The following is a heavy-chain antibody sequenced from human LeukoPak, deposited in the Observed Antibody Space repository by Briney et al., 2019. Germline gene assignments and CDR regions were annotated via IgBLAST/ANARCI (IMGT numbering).Heavy chain of an antibody. V-gene: IGHV1-69*01. CDR3: ARADSPSDTAMITAPGY. CDR1: GGTFSNYA. J-gene: IGHJ4*02. D-gene: IGHD5-18*01. Sequence: SVKVSCTASGGTFSNYAISWVRQAPGQGLEWMGGIIPIFGTAKYTQKFQGRVTITADESTSTAYMELSSLRSEDTAVYYCARADSPSDTAMITAPGYWGQGTLVTVSS. CDR2: IIPIFGTA.